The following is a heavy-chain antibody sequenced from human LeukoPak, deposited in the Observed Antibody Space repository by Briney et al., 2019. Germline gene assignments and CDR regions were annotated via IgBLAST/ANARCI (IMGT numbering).Heavy chain of an antibody. Sequence: GGSLRLSCAASGFTFNSYGMHWVRQAPGKGLEWVAIISYDGRNEYYAYSVKGRFTISRDNSKNTVYLQMNSLRDEHTAVYYCAKDARGSMAGFDYWGQGTLVTVSS. CDR3: AKDARGSMAGFDY. D-gene: IGHD2/OR15-2a*01. CDR1: GFTFNSYG. V-gene: IGHV3-30*18. J-gene: IGHJ4*02. CDR2: ISYDGRNE.